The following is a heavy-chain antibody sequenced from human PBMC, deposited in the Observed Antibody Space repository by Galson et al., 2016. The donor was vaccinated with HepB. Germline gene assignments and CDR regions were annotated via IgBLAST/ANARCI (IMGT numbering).Heavy chain of an antibody. CDR1: GFTFSSYA. V-gene: IGHV3-23*01. J-gene: IGHJ4*02. Sequence: SLRLSCAASGFTFSSYAMSWVRQSPGEGLEWVSSISSSGEHISYADSVKGRFTISRDNSKNTVSLLMSRLRADDTAIYYCAKVGFSDLDYWGQGTLVTVSS. CDR3: AKVGFSDLDY. CDR2: ISSSGEHI. D-gene: IGHD1-26*01.